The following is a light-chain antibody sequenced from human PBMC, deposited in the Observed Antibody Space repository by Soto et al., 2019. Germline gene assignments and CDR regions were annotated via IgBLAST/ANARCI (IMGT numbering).Light chain of an antibody. J-gene: IGKJ4*01. CDR3: QQYASSIT. V-gene: IGKV3-20*01. CDR1: QSVINNY. Sequence: EIVLTQSPGTLSLSPGERATLSCRASQSVINNYLAWYQQKPGQAPRLLIYGASNRATGIPDRFSGSGSGTDFTLTISRLEPEDFAVYYCQQYASSITFGGGTKVDIK. CDR2: GAS.